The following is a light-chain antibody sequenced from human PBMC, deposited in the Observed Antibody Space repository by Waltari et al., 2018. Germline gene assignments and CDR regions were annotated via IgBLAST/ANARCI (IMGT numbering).Light chain of an antibody. CDR3: QHYLRLPVT. CDR1: QSISRT. Sequence: EIVLTQSPGTLSLSPGERATLSCRASQSISRTLVWYQKKPGQAPRLLIYAASTRATGIPDRLSGSGSGTDFSLTISRLEPEDFAVYYCQHYLRLPVTFGQGTKVEIK. CDR2: AAS. J-gene: IGKJ1*01. V-gene: IGKV3-20*01.